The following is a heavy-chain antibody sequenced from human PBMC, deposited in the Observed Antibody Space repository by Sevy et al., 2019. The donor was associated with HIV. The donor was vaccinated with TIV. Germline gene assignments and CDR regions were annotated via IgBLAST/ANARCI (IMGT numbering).Heavy chain of an antibody. D-gene: IGHD2-2*01. V-gene: IGHV1-24*01. CDR2: FDEDGET. Sequence: ASGKVSCKVSGYTLSELSLHWVRQAPGKGLEWMGGFDEDGETLYGQKFQGRVTMTEDTSTDTAYMELSSLRSEDTAVYYCATDIVVGRDYWGQGTLVTVSS. CDR1: GYTLSELS. CDR3: ATDIVVGRDY. J-gene: IGHJ4*02.